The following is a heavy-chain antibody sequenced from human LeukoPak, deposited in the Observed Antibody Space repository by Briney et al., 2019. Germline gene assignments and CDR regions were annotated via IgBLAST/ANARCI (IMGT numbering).Heavy chain of an antibody. V-gene: IGHV4-39*07. Sequence: SSETLSLTCTVSGGSISSSSYYWGWIRQPPGKGLEWIGSIYYSGSTYYNPSLKSRVTISVDTSKNQFSLKLSSVTAADTAVYYCAKYSSGHLYWGQGTLVTVSS. CDR1: GGSISSSSYY. CDR2: IYYSGST. D-gene: IGHD6-19*01. J-gene: IGHJ4*02. CDR3: AKYSSGHLY.